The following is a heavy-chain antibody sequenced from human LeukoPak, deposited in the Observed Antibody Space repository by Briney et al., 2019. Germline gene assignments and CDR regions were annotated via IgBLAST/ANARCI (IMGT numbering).Heavy chain of an antibody. CDR2: INHSGST. Sequence: PSETLSLTCTVSGGSITTSYWSWIRQPPGKGLEWIGEINHSGSTNYNPSLKSRVTISVDTSKNQFSLKLSSVTAADTAVYYCARGQGTVTTHWGQGTLVTVSS. CDR1: GGSITTSY. V-gene: IGHV4-34*01. D-gene: IGHD4-17*01. CDR3: ARGQGTVTTH. J-gene: IGHJ4*02.